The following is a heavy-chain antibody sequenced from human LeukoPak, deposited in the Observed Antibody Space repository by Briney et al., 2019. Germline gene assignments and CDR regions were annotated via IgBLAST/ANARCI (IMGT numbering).Heavy chain of an antibody. CDR3: ARDPNAMVTSLFGY. D-gene: IGHD5-18*01. V-gene: IGHV1-18*01. J-gene: IGHJ4*02. CDR2: ISAYYGNT. CDR1: GYTFTTYA. Sequence: GASVKVSCKASGYTFTTYAISWVRQAPGQGLEWMGWISAYYGNTTYAQKFQGRATMTTDTSTSTAYMELRSLRSDDTAVYYCARDPNAMVTSLFGYWGQGTLVTVSS.